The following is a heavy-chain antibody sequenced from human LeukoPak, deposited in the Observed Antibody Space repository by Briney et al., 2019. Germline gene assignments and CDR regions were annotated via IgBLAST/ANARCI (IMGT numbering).Heavy chain of an antibody. D-gene: IGHD4-17*01. CDR3: AKITKATTPNY. CDR1: GGSISSSSYY. CDR2: ITDSGRKT. J-gene: IGHJ4*02. Sequence: ETLSLTCTVSGGSISSSSYYWGWIRQPPGKGLEWVSGITDSGRKTYYADYVKGRFSISRDNSKNTVYLQMSDLRAEDTAVYYCAKITKATTPNYWGQGTLVTVSS. V-gene: IGHV3-23*01.